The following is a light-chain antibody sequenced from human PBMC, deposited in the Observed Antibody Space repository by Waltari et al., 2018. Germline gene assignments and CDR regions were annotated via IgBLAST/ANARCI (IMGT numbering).Light chain of an antibody. J-gene: IGKJ1*01. V-gene: IGKV1-5*03. Sequence: DIQITQSPSTLSASVGDRVTITCRASQSISSWLAWYQQKSGKAPKVLIYKASSLESGVPSRFSGSGSGTEFTLTISSLQPDDFATYYCQQYNSYSGTFGQGTKVEIK. CDR1: QSISSW. CDR2: KAS. CDR3: QQYNSYSGT.